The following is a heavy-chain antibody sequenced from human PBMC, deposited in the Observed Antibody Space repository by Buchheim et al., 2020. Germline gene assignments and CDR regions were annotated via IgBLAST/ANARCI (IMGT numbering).Heavy chain of an antibody. CDR2: IYHSGST. J-gene: IGHJ4*02. CDR1: GGSISSSSYY. Sequence: QLQLQESGPGLVKPSETLSLTCTVSGGSISSSSYYWGWIRQPPGKGLEWIGEIYHSGSTNYNPSLKRRVTISVDKSKNQFSLKLSSVTAADTAVYYCARSINFWSGYYFDYWGQGTL. CDR3: ARSINFWSGYYFDY. D-gene: IGHD3-3*01. V-gene: IGHV4-39*07.